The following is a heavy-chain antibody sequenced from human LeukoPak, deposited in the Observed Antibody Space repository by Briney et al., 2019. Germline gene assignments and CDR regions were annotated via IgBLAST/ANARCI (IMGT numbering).Heavy chain of an antibody. Sequence: SXXVSCKASGYTFTSYYMHWVRQAPGQGIEWVGIINPSGGRTSYAQKFQGRVTMTRDTSTSTVYMELSSLRSEDTPVYYCARGTFYPGDAFDIWGQGTMVTVSS. CDR2: INPSGGRT. D-gene: IGHD1-1*01. CDR1: GYTFTSYY. J-gene: IGHJ3*02. V-gene: IGHV1-46*03. CDR3: ARGTFYPGDAFDI.